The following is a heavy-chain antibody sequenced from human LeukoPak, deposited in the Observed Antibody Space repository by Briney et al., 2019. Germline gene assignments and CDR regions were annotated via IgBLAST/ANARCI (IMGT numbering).Heavy chain of an antibody. J-gene: IGHJ4*02. CDR3: AREPTAGSCYFDY. V-gene: IGHV1-46*01. Sequence: ASVKVSCKASGDTFSSSHIHWVRQAPGQGLEWMGLINPSGGTYHSNTIQGRVTLTRDTFTSTLYMELNSLRSEDTAVYYCAREPTAGSCYFDYWGQGTLVTVSS. CDR2: INPSGGT. D-gene: IGHD3-10*01. CDR1: GDTFSSSH.